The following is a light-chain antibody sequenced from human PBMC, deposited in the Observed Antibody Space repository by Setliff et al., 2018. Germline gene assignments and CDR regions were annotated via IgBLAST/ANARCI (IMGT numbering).Light chain of an antibody. V-gene: IGLV2-8*01. CDR2: DVT. J-gene: IGLJ2*01. Sequence: ALTQPPSASGSPGQSVTTACTGTSSDVGAYDYISWYQQHPGSSPQLIIYDVTKRPSGVPDRFSGSKSGNTASLTVSGLQAEDEADYHCSSYAGTNTLVFGGGTKVTVL. CDR1: SSDVGAYDY. CDR3: SSYAGTNTLV.